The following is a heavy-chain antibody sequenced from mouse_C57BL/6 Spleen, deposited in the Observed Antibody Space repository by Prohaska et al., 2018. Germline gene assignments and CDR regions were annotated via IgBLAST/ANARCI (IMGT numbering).Heavy chain of an antibody. J-gene: IGHJ3*01. CDR3: ARSGYYYGSSYVGFAY. Sequence: HGKCLEWIGYINPNNGGTSYNQKFKGKATLTVNKSSSTAYMELRSLTSEDSAVYYCARSGYYYGSSYVGFAYWGQGTLVTVSA. CDR2: INPNNGGT. V-gene: IGHV1-22*01. D-gene: IGHD1-1*01.